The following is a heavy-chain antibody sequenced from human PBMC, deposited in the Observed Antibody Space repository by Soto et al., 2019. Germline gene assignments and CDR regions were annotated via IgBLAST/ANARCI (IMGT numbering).Heavy chain of an antibody. CDR1: GFTFSSYE. CDR2: ISSSGSTI. J-gene: IGHJ6*02. V-gene: IGHV3-48*03. CDR3: ARDHKGGYYYYGMDV. Sequence: SGGSLRLSCAASGFTFSSYEMNWVRQAPGKGLEWVSYISSSGSTIYYADSVKGRFTISRGNAKNSLYLQMNSLRAEDTAVYYCARDHKGGYYYYGMDVWGQGTTVTVSS.